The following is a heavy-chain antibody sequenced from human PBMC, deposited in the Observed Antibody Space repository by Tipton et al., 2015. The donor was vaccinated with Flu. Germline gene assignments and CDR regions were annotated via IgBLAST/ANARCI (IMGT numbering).Heavy chain of an antibody. CDR2: IYHSGST. Sequence: TLSLTCTVSGYSISSGYYWGWIRQPPGKGLEWIGSIYHSGSTYYNPSLKSLVTISVDTSKNQFSLKLSSVTAADTAVYYCARVSAGGYYDSSGYLLDYWGQGTLVTVSS. CDR3: ARVSAGGYYDSSGYLLDY. D-gene: IGHD3-22*01. V-gene: IGHV4-38-2*02. CDR1: GYSISSGYY. J-gene: IGHJ4*02.